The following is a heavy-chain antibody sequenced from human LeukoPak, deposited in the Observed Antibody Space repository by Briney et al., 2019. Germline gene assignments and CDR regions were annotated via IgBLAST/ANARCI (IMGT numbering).Heavy chain of an antibody. Sequence: GGSLRLSCAASGFTFSSYAMSWVRQAPGKGLEWVANIKQDGSEKYYVDSVKGRFTISRDNAKNSLYLQMNSLRAEDTAVYYCARPYYYDSSGSLEDAFDIWGQGTMVTVSS. J-gene: IGHJ3*02. V-gene: IGHV3-7*01. CDR3: ARPYYYDSSGSLEDAFDI. D-gene: IGHD3-22*01. CDR1: GFTFSSYA. CDR2: IKQDGSEK.